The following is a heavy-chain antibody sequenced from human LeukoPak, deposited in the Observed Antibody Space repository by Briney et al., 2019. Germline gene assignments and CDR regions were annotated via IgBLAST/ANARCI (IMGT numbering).Heavy chain of an antibody. Sequence: ASVKVSCKASGYTFTSYAMHWVRQAPGQRLEWMGWINAGNGNTKYSQEFQGRVTITRDTSASTAYMELSSLRSEDMAVYYCARDQSSYYDSWSGPVSGAFDYWGQGTLVTVSS. CDR3: ARDQSSYYDSWSGPVSGAFDY. CDR1: GYTFTSYA. V-gene: IGHV1-3*03. CDR2: INAGNGNT. J-gene: IGHJ4*02. D-gene: IGHD3-3*01.